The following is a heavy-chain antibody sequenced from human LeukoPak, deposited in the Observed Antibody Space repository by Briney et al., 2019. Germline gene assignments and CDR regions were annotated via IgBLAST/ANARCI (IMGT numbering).Heavy chain of an antibody. J-gene: IGHJ4*02. CDR1: GFTFTTYR. D-gene: IGHD3-10*01. Sequence: GGSLRLSCSASGFTFTTYRMNWVRQDRGKGLVWVSFISPDGSTTNYADSVKGRFTISRDNAKNALYLQMNSLRAEDTAVYYCAKDLHYGSADYWGQGTLVTVSS. CDR3: AKDLHYGSADY. CDR2: ISPDGSTT. V-gene: IGHV3-74*01.